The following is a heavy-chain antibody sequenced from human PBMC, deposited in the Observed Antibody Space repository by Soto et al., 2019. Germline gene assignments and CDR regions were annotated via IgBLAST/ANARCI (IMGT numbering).Heavy chain of an antibody. D-gene: IGHD3-10*01. CDR1: GYTLTELS. J-gene: IGHJ6*02. V-gene: IGHV1-24*01. CDR3: ATVGITMVRGVIQWYYGMDV. Sequence: SVTVSCKVSGYTLTELSMHWVRQAPGKGLEWMGGFDPEDGETIYAQKFQGRVTMTEDTSTDTAYMELSSLRSEDTAVYYCATVGITMVRGVIQWYYGMDVWGQGTTVTVSS. CDR2: FDPEDGET.